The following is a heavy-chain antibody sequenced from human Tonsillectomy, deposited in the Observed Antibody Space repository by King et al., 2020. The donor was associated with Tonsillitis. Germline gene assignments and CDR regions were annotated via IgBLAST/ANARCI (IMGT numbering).Heavy chain of an antibody. V-gene: IGHV3-23*04. CDR2: ISGGGGTI. Sequence: VQLVESGGGLVQPGGSLRLSCAASGFSFGSCAMSWVRQASGKGLEWGSGISGGGGTIYYADSVKGRCTISREPSKNTLHLEMNILRGEDTGVYYCAKDSGNNYYDMDVWGQGTTVTVSS. CDR1: GFSFGSCA. CDR3: AKDSGNNYYDMDV. J-gene: IGHJ6*02.